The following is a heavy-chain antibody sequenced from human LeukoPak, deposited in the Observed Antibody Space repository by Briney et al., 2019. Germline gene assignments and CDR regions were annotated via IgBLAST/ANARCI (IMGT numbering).Heavy chain of an antibody. V-gene: IGHV4-34*01. D-gene: IGHD2-15*01. Sequence: ETLSLTCAVYGGSFSGYYWSWIRQPPGKGLEWIGEINHSGSTNYNPSLKSRVTISVDTSKNQFSLKLSSVTAADTAVYYCARQTVAATDYWGQGTLVTVSS. J-gene: IGHJ4*02. CDR2: INHSGST. CDR3: ARQTVAATDY. CDR1: GGSFSGYY.